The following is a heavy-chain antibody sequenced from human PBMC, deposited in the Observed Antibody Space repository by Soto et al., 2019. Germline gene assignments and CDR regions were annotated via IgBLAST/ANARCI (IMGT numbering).Heavy chain of an antibody. Sequence: EVQLVESGGGLVKPGGSLRLSCAASGFTFSSYSMNWVRQAPGKGLEWVSSISSSSSYIYYADSVKGRFTISRDNAKNSLYLQMNSLRAEDTAVYYCARDLRPPHCSGGSCYPAGHDYWGQGTLVTVSS. D-gene: IGHD2-15*01. CDR2: ISSSSSYI. CDR3: ARDLRPPHCSGGSCYPAGHDY. J-gene: IGHJ4*02. V-gene: IGHV3-21*01. CDR1: GFTFSSYS.